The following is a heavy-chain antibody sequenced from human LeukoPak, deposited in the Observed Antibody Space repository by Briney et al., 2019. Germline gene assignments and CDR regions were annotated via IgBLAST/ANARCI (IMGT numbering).Heavy chain of an antibody. Sequence: SETLSLTCTVSGGPVSSYYWSWIRQPPGQGLEWIAYIHSSGYNNYNPYLKSRVTKSVDTSKNQFSLRVTSVTAADTAVYYCAKRQGPNSGSYDYFDPWGQGTLVTVSS. CDR2: IHSSGYN. J-gene: IGHJ5*02. D-gene: IGHD1-26*01. V-gene: IGHV4-4*09. CDR3: AKRQGPNSGSYDYFDP. CDR1: GGPVSSYY.